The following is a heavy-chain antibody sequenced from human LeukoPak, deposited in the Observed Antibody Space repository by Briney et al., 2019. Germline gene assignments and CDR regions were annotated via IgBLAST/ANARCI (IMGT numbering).Heavy chain of an antibody. CDR1: GGSFSGYY. J-gene: IGHJ5*02. CDR3: ARGGNNYGNNWFDP. D-gene: IGHD5-18*01. CDR2: VYYSGST. Sequence: SETLSLTCAVYGGSFSGYYWSWIRQPPGKGLEWIGYVYYSGSTYYNPSLKSRVTISVDTSKNQFSLKLSSVTAADTAVYYCARGGNNYGNNWFDPWGQGTLVTVSS. V-gene: IGHV4-59*01.